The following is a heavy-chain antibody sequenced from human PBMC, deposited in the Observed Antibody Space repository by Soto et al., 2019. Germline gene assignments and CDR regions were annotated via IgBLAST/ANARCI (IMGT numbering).Heavy chain of an antibody. Sequence: QSGGPLRLSCAASGFTFDDYAMHWVRQAPGKGLEWIALISWDGGSTFYADSVKGRFTISRDNSKNSLYLEMSSLRPDDTALYYCAKDVGEGDGCWGRGTLVTVSS. CDR1: GFTFDDYA. CDR3: AKDVGEGDGC. V-gene: IGHV3-43*01. CDR2: ISWDGGST. J-gene: IGHJ4*02. D-gene: IGHD6-19*01.